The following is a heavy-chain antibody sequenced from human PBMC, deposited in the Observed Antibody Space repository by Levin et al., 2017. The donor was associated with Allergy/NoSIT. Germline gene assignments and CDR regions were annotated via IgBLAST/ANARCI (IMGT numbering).Heavy chain of an antibody. CDR1: GFTFSDHF. D-gene: IGHD3-22*01. CDR2: IRKKPNSYST. Sequence: TGGSLRLSCAASGFTFSDHFMEWVRQAPGQGLEWVGRIRKKPNSYSTTYAASVKGRFIISRDDSKNSVYLQMNSLKTEDTAVYYCARVLDYYDSSGYSVDAFDIWGQGTMVTVSS. CDR3: ARVLDYYDSSGYSVDAFDI. J-gene: IGHJ3*02. V-gene: IGHV3-72*01.